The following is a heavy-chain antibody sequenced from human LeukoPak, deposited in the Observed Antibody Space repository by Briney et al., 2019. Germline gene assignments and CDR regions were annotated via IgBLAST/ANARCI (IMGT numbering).Heavy chain of an antibody. D-gene: IGHD1-26*01. V-gene: IGHV4-39*01. Sequence: SETLSLTCTVSGGSISSSSYYWGWIRQPPGKGLEWIGSIYYSGSTYYNPSLKSRVTISVDTSKNQFSLKLSSVTAADTAVYYCASLPWAALPCVWGQGTLVTVSS. J-gene: IGHJ4*02. CDR1: GGSISSSSYY. CDR2: IYYSGST. CDR3: ASLPWAALPCV.